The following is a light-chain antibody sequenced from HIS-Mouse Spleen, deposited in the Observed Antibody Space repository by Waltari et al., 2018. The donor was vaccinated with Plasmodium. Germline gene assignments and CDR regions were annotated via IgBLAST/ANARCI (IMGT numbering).Light chain of an antibody. CDR1: QSISSW. Sequence: DIQMTQSPSTLSASVGDRVTITCRASQSISSWLAWYQQKPGKAPKLLFYKASSLESGVPSRFSGSGSGTEFPLTISSLQPDDFATYYCQQYNSYSWTFGQGTKVEIK. V-gene: IGKV1-5*03. CDR3: QQYNSYSWT. CDR2: KAS. J-gene: IGKJ1*01.